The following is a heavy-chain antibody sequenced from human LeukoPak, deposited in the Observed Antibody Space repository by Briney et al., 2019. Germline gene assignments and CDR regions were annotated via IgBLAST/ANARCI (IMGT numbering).Heavy chain of an antibody. CDR2: VYYSGST. Sequence: PSETLSLTCTVSGGSVSSSSYYWAWIRQPPGKGLEWIGSVYYSGSTYYNPSLKSRVTISVDTSKNQFSLKLSSVTAADTAVYYCARDDFWSGYPDVWGKGTTVTVSS. CDR3: ARDDFWSGYPDV. J-gene: IGHJ6*04. D-gene: IGHD3-3*01. CDR1: GGSVSSSSYY. V-gene: IGHV4-39*07.